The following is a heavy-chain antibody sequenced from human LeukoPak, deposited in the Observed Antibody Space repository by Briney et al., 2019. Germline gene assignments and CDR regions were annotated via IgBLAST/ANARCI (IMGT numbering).Heavy chain of an antibody. CDR2: VSGSGDST. J-gene: IGHJ4*02. CDR1: GFTFSSYA. CDR3: AGVY. Sequence: GGSLRLSCAASGFTFSSYAMSWVRQAPGKGLEWVSVVSGSGDSTFYADSVTGRFTISRDNSNNTLYLEMNSLRAEDTAVYYCAGVYWGQGTLVTVSS. V-gene: IGHV3-23*01.